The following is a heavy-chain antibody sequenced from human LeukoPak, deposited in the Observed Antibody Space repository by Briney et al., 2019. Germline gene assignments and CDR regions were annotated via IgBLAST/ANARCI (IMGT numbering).Heavy chain of an antibody. D-gene: IGHD3-3*01. CDR3: ARDTYDFWSGYSF. CDR2: ISPSGGST. J-gene: IGHJ4*02. Sequence: ASVKVSCKASGYTFTGYYMHWVRQAPGQGLEWMGVISPSGGSTTYAQKFQGRVTMTRDTSTSTVYMELSSLRSEDTAVYYCARDTYDFWSGYSFWGQGTLVTVSS. CDR1: GYTFTGYY. V-gene: IGHV1-46*01.